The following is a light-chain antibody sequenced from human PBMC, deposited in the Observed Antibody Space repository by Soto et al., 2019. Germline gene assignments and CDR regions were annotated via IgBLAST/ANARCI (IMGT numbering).Light chain of an antibody. J-gene: IGKJ2*01. CDR1: QSVSSY. Sequence: EIVLTQSPATLSLSPGERATLSCRASQSVSSYLAWYQQKPGQAPRLLIYDASNRATGIPARFSGSGSGTDFTLTISSLEPEDFAVYCCQQRSNWPPLYTVGQGTKLEIK. V-gene: IGKV3-11*01. CDR2: DAS. CDR3: QQRSNWPPLYT.